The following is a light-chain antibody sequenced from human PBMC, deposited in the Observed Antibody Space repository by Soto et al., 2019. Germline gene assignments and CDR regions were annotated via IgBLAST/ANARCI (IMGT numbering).Light chain of an antibody. CDR1: KLGDKY. Sequence: SYELTQPHSVSVSPGQTASITCSGDKLGDKYACWYQQKPGQSPVLVIYQDRKRPSGIPERFSGSNSGNTATLTISGTQAMDEADYYCQAWDSSTVVFGGGNKLTVL. CDR2: QDR. V-gene: IGLV3-1*01. J-gene: IGLJ2*01. CDR3: QAWDSSTVV.